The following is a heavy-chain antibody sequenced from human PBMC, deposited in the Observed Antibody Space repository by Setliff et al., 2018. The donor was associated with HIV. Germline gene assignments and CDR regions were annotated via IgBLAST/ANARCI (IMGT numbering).Heavy chain of an antibody. CDR3: TRGRKKTLAVSGTRYFDF. J-gene: IGHJ4*02. Sequence: SETLSLTCAVYGGSFSGFYWTFIRQSPGEGLEWIGEVTHSGTTTYDPSLKSRITISVDTSKNQFSLKLTSVTAADMGVYYCTRGRKKTLAVSGTRYFDFWGQGTLVTVPQ. V-gene: IGHV4-34*01. CDR1: GGSFSGFY. D-gene: IGHD6-19*01. CDR2: VTHSGTT.